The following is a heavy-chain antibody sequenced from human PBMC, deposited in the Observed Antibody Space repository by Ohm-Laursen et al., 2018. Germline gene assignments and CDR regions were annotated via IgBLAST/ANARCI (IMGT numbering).Heavy chain of an antibody. CDR1: GFSFSDYY. J-gene: IGHJ6*02. V-gene: IGHV3-11*01. D-gene: IGHD3-10*01. Sequence: GSLRLSCAASGFSFSDYYMYWIRQAPGRGLEWLSHIGGTGRSIYYADSVKGRFTISRDNAKNSLYLQMNSLRDDDTAVYYCARDPPGSPDYGFDVWGQGTTGTVSS. CDR2: IGGTGRSI. CDR3: ARDPPGSPDYGFDV.